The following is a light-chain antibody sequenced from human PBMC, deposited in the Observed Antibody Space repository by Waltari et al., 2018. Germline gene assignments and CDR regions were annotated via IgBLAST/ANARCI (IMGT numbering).Light chain of an antibody. Sequence: QSVLTQPSSVSGAPGQRVTISCTGRSSNIGAGYDVPWYQQLPETAPKLLIYSNDNRPSGVPDRFSGSKSGTSASLAITGLQAEDEADYYCQSYDSSLSGVVFGGGTKLTVL. V-gene: IGLV1-40*01. CDR2: SND. CDR1: SSNIGAGYD. CDR3: QSYDSSLSGVV. J-gene: IGLJ2*01.